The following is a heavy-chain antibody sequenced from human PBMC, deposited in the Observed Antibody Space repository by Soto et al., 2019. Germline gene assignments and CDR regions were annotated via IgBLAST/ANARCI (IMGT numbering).Heavy chain of an antibody. CDR1: GGSISSYY. CDR3: AREVVSSSWKIRQNWFDP. V-gene: IGHV4-4*07. D-gene: IGHD6-13*01. J-gene: IGHJ5*02. Sequence: SETLSLTCTVSGGSISSYYWSWIRQPAGKGLEWIGRIYTSGSTNYYPSLKSRVTMSVDTSKNQFSLKLSSVTAADTAVYYCAREVVSSSWKIRQNWFDPWGQGTLVTVS. CDR2: IYTSGST.